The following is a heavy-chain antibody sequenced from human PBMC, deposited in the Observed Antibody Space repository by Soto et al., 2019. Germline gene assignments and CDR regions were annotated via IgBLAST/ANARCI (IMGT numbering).Heavy chain of an antibody. J-gene: IGHJ6*02. Sequence: ASVKVSCKASGYTFTGYYMHWVRQAPGQGLEWMGWINPNSGGTNYAQKFQGRVTMTRDTSISTAYMELSRLRSDDTAVYYCARVRSSSSGSLYYYGMDVWGQGTTVTSP. CDR1: GYTFTGYY. CDR3: ARVRSSSSGSLYYYGMDV. D-gene: IGHD6-6*01. V-gene: IGHV1-2*02. CDR2: INPNSGGT.